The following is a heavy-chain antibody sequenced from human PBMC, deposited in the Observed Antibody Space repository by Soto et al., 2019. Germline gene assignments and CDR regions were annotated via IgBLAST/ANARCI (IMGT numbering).Heavy chain of an antibody. Sequence: SETLSLTCTVSGGSVTNSSYYWGWVRQSPGKGLEWIGSMYYSGSSYYNPSLKSRVAISVDTSKNQFSLKLRSVTAADTAVYFCARQRLLRLKPDFDIWGQGTLGTVS. V-gene: IGHV4-39*01. CDR1: GGSVTNSSYY. CDR2: MYYSGSS. CDR3: ARQRLLRLKPDFDI. J-gene: IGHJ4*02. D-gene: IGHD2-21*02.